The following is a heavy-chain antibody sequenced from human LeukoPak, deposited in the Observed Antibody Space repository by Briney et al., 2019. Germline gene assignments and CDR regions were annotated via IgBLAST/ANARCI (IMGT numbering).Heavy chain of an antibody. D-gene: IGHD4-17*01. CDR3: AKRYGDYGWYFDL. Sequence: PGRSLRLSCAASGFTFDDYAMHWVRQAPGKGLEWVSGISWNSGSIGYADSVKGRFTISRDNAQNSLYLQMNSLRAEDTALYYCAKRYGDYGWYFDLWGRGTLVTVSS. V-gene: IGHV3-9*01. J-gene: IGHJ2*01. CDR2: ISWNSGSI. CDR1: GFTFDDYA.